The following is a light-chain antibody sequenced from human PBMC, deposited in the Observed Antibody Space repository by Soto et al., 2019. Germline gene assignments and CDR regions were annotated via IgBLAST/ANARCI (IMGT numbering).Light chain of an antibody. CDR1: QGISSW. CDR3: QHYNGYRTWT. CDR2: AAS. J-gene: IGKJ1*01. Sequence: DIQMTQSPSSVSASVGDRVTITCRASQGISSWLAWYQQKPGKAPKLLIYAASSLQSGVPSRFSGSGSGTDFTLTIKGLQPDDFATYYCQHYNGYRTWTLGHGTKVDIK. V-gene: IGKV1D-16*01.